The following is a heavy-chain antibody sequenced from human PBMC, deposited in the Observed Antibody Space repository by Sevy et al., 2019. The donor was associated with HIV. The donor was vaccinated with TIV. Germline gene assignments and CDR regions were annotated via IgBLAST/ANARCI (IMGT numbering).Heavy chain of an antibody. J-gene: IGHJ4*02. CDR3: GRHSTCTWYNY. Sequence: GESLKISCKGSGYSFTSDWIAWVRQMPGKGLEWIGIIYPGDSDTRYSPSFQGQVTISADKSTDTAYLQWSSLKASDTAMYYCGRHSTCTWYNYWGQGTLVTVSS. CDR1: GYSFTSDW. V-gene: IGHV5-51*01. CDR2: IYPGDSDT. D-gene: IGHD6-13*01.